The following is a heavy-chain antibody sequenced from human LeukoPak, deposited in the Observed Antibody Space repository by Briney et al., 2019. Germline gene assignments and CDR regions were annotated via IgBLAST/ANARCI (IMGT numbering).Heavy chain of an antibody. Sequence: GRSLRLSCAASGFTFSSYGMHWVRQAPGKGLEWVAVISYDGSNKYYADSVKGRFTISRDNSKNTLYLQMNSLRAEDTAVYYCAKDLTIVVVVAATAPPLPDYWGQGTLVTVSS. CDR3: AKDLTIVVVVAATAPPLPDY. CDR1: GFTFSSYG. D-gene: IGHD2-15*01. V-gene: IGHV3-30*18. J-gene: IGHJ4*02. CDR2: ISYDGSNK.